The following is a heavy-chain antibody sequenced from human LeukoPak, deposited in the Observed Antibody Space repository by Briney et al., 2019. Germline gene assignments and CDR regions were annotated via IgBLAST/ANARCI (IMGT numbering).Heavy chain of an antibody. J-gene: IGHJ5*02. Sequence: SETLSLSCTVSGASISSNYWSWIRQPPGKGLEWIGYIYYSGSTNYNPSIKSRVTISVDTSKNRFSLKLSSVTAADTAVYYCARDSLLVRGGNWFDPWGQGTLVTVSS. V-gene: IGHV4-59*01. CDR2: IYYSGST. CDR1: GASISSNY. D-gene: IGHD3-10*01. CDR3: ARDSLLVRGGNWFDP.